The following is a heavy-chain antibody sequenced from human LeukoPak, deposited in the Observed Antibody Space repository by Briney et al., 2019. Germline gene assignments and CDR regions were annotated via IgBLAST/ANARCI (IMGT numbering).Heavy chain of an antibody. CDR3: ARQESDSSGYSWFDP. CDR1: GGSISSYY. D-gene: IGHD3-22*01. Sequence: SGTLSLTCTVSGGSISSYYWSWIQQPPGKGLEWIGYIYYSGNTNYNPSLKSRVTISVDTSKNQFSLKLSSVTAADTAVYYCARQESDSSGYSWFDPWGQGTLVTVSS. V-gene: IGHV4-59*08. J-gene: IGHJ5*02. CDR2: IYYSGNT.